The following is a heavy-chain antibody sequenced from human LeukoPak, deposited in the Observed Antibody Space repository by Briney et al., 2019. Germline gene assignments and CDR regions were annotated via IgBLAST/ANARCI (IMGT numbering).Heavy chain of an antibody. V-gene: IGHV1-3*01. CDR2: INAGNGNT. CDR3: ARGDIVVVPAAPPSYYYYYGMDV. J-gene: IGHJ6*02. D-gene: IGHD2-2*01. Sequence: ASVKVSCKASGYTFTSYAMHWVRQAPGQRLEWTGWINAGNGNTKYSQKFQGRVTITWDTSATTAYMELSSLRSEDTAVYYCARGDIVVVPAAPPSYYYYYGMDVWGQGTTVTVSS. CDR1: GYTFTSYA.